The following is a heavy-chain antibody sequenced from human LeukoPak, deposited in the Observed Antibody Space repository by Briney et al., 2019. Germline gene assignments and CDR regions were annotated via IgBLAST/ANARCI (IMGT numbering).Heavy chain of an antibody. Sequence: GGSLRLSCAASGFTFSSYAMHWVRQAPGKGLEWVAVISYDGNNKYYADSVKGRFTISRDNSKNTLYLQMNSLRAEDTAVYYCARGGYGDYDSYYFDYWGQGTLVTVSS. CDR3: ARGGYGDYDSYYFDY. D-gene: IGHD4-17*01. J-gene: IGHJ4*02. CDR2: ISYDGNNK. CDR1: GFTFSSYA. V-gene: IGHV3-30-3*01.